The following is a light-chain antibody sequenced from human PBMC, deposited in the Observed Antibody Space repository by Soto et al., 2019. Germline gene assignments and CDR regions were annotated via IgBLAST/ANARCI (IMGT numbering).Light chain of an antibody. CDR2: AVT. J-gene: IGLJ2*01. Sequence: QSALTQPASVSGFPGQSITISCTGSSTDVGGYNYVSWHQQHPGKAPKLMIFAVTKRPSGVSNRFSGSKSGDTAYLTISGLQAEDEDDYYCSSYTRDKTVLFGGGTKLTVL. CDR1: STDVGGYNY. CDR3: SSYTRDKTVL. V-gene: IGLV2-14*03.